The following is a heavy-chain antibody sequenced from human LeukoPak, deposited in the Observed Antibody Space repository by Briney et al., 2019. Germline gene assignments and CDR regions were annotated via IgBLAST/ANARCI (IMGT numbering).Heavy chain of an antibody. Sequence: GGSLRLSCAASGFSVSGTHMSWVRQAPGKGLEWVSAMYAGGTTYYADSVTGRFTVSRDTSRNTLFLHMDSLRAEDTAVYYCAKDEVTSGGGLASWGQGTLVIVSS. J-gene: IGHJ5*01. CDR1: GFSVSGTH. CDR3: AKDEVTSGGGLAS. V-gene: IGHV3-53*01. D-gene: IGHD2-21*02. CDR2: MYAGGTT.